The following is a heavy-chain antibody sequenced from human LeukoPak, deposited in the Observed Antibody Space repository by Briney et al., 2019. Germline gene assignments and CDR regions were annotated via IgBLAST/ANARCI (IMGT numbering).Heavy chain of an antibody. Sequence: SETLSLTCTVSGGSISSSSYYWGWIRQPPGKGLEWIGSIYYSGSTYYNPSLKSRVTISVDTSKNQFSLKLSSVTAADTAVYYCARVGHSGYDDRGSFDYWGQGTLVTVSS. CDR2: IYYSGST. CDR1: GGSISSSSYY. CDR3: ARVGHSGYDDRGSFDY. J-gene: IGHJ4*02. D-gene: IGHD5-12*01. V-gene: IGHV4-39*07.